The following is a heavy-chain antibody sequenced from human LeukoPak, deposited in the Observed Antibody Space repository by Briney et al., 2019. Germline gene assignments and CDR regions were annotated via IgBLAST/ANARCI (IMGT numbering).Heavy chain of an antibody. CDR1: GYTFTSYD. J-gene: IGHJ5*02. V-gene: IGHV1-8*01. CDR3: ARVVVVPAAKARLSNWFDP. CDR2: MNPNSGNT. Sequence: ASVKVSCKASGYTFTSYDINGVRQATGQGLEWMGWMNPNSGNTGYAQKFQGRVTMTRNTSISTAYMELSSLRSEDTAVYYCARVVVVPAAKARLSNWFDPWGQGTLVTVSS. D-gene: IGHD2-2*01.